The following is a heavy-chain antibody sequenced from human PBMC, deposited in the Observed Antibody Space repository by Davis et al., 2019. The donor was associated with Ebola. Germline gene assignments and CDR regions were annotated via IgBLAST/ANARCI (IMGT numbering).Heavy chain of an antibody. CDR1: GYTFTSYY. CDR2: INPSGGST. Sequence: AASVKVSCKASGYTFTSYYMHWVRQAPGQGLEWMGIINPSGGSTSYAQKFQGRVTMTRDTSTSTVYIELSSLRSEDTAVYYCARDRWELRSGYYFDYWGQGTLVTVSS. D-gene: IGHD1-26*01. CDR3: ARDRWELRSGYYFDY. V-gene: IGHV1-46*01. J-gene: IGHJ4*02.